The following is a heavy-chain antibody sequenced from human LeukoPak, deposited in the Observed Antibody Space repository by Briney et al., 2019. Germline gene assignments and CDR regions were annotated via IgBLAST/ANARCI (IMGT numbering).Heavy chain of an antibody. J-gene: IGHJ5*02. CDR2: FDPEDGET. D-gene: IGHD6-13*01. V-gene: IGHV1-24*01. CDR1: GYTLTELS. Sequence: WASVKVSCKVSGYTLTELSMHRVRQAPGKELEWMGGFDPEDGETIYAQKFQGRVTMTEDTSTDTAYMELSSLRSEDTAVYYCATSSGTWWFDPWGQGTLVTVSS. CDR3: ATSSGTWWFDP.